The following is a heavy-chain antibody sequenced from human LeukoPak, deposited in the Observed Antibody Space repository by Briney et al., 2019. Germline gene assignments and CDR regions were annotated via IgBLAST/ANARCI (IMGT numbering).Heavy chain of an antibody. CDR1: GFTFSKYA. J-gene: IGHJ6*02. V-gene: IGHV3-74*01. CDR3: ARVGYYGSGSPLYYYYYGMDV. Sequence: PGGSLRLSCAASGFTFSKYAMSWVRQAPGKGLMWLSRITSDGSDTIYADSGKGRFTISRDNAKNTLYLQMNSLSAEDTAVYYCARVGYYGSGSPLYYYYYGMDVWGQGTTVTVSS. CDR2: ITSDGSDT. D-gene: IGHD3-10*01.